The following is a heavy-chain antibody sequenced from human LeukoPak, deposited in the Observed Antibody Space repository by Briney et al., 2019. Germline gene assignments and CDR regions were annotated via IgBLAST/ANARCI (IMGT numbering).Heavy chain of an antibody. CDR3: ARNTGSYYVYTTFDI. CDR1: GFTFSSYA. D-gene: IGHD3-10*02. Sequence: GGSLRLSCAASGFTFSSYAMNWVRQAPGKGLEWVSAISGSGGSTDYADSARGRFTISRDNSRNTLYLQMNSLRAEDTAVYYCARNTGSYYVYTTFDIWGQGTMVTVSS. CDR2: ISGSGGST. V-gene: IGHV3-23*01. J-gene: IGHJ3*02.